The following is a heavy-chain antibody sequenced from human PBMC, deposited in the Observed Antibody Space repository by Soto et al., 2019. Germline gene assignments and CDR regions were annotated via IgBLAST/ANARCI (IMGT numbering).Heavy chain of an antibody. CDR3: AGPLATIFTKRGSYYYGMDV. CDR1: GGTFSSYA. V-gene: IGHV1-69*13. CDR2: IIPIFGTA. Sequence: SVKVSCKASGGTFSSYAISWVRQAPGQGLEWMGGIIPIFGTANYAQKFQGRVTITADESTSTAYMELSSLRSEDTAVYYCAGPLATIFTKRGSYYYGMDVWGPGTTVTVSS. J-gene: IGHJ6*02. D-gene: IGHD3-9*01.